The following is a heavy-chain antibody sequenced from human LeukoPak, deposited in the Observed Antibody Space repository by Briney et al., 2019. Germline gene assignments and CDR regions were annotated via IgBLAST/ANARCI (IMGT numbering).Heavy chain of an antibody. Sequence: PSETLSLTCTVSGGSISSYYWSWIRQPPGKGLDWIGYIYYSGSTNYNPSLKSRVTISVDTSKNQFSLKLSSVTAADTAVYYCARVQTYYDFWSGYTTTPYYYYYMDVWGKGTTVTVSS. V-gene: IGHV4-59*01. CDR2: IYYSGST. CDR1: GGSISSYY. CDR3: ARVQTYYDFWSGYTTTPYYYYYMDV. J-gene: IGHJ6*03. D-gene: IGHD3-3*01.